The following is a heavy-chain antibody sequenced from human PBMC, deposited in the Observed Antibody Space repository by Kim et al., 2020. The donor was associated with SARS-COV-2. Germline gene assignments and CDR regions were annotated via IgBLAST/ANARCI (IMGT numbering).Heavy chain of an antibody. V-gene: IGHV3-30*18. J-gene: IGHJ2*01. CDR1: KFTFRDSG. CDR2: ITCDTNQT. CDR3: AKDRGSDWYFDL. D-gene: IGHD5-12*01. Sequence: GGSLRLSCAASKFTFRDSGMHWVRQPPGKGLEWVAVITCDTNQTFYSDSVKGRFTISRDNPRSTLFLQMNSLRPDDTAIYYCAKDRGSDWYFDLWGRGSLVSVSS.